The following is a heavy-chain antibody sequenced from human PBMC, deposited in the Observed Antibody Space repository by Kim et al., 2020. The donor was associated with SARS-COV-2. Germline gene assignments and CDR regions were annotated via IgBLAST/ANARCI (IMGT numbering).Heavy chain of an antibody. Sequence: SLKRRITISVDTSKKQFSLKLSSVTAGDTAVYYCARAYGGNSVVYWFDPWGQGTLVTVSS. V-gene: IGHV4-59*01. CDR3: ARAYGGNSVVYWFDP. J-gene: IGHJ5*02. D-gene: IGHD4-17*01.